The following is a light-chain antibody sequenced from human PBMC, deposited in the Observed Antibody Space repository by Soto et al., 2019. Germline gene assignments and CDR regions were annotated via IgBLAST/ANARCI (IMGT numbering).Light chain of an antibody. CDR1: QSIGAT. CDR2: GAT. CDR3: QQSAGWPRT. J-gene: IGKJ2*02. V-gene: IGKV3-15*01. Sequence: TLLTPSPATLSVCPGDRVTLSCRAHQSIGATLLWLQQSPGPPPRLRSAGATDRVARGTARFGRSGLGTEFTLIISGVQSDDCAVYYWQQSAGWPRTFGQGTKLEIK.